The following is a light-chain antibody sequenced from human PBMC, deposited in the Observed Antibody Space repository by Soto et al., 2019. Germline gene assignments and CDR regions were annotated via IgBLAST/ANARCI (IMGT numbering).Light chain of an antibody. V-gene: IGLV1-40*01. CDR1: SSNIGAGYD. J-gene: IGLJ2*01. CDR3: QSYDSSRSGSGV. CDR2: GNS. Sequence: QSVLTQPPSVSGAPGQRVTISCTGSSSNIGAGYDVHWYQQLPGTAPKLLIYGNSNRPSGVPDRFAGSKSGTSASLAITELQAEDEADYNCQSYDSSRSGSGVFGEGTKVTVL.